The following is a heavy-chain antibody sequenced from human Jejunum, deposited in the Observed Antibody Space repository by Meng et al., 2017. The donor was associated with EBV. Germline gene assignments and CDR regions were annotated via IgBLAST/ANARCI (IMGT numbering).Heavy chain of an antibody. D-gene: IGHD5-12*01. CDR1: VYTFIYYH. CDR3: VGEIVAPYSFDQ. V-gene: IGHV1-46*01. CDR2: LNPNNGAT. Sequence: QLQRVRAGAELKKPGPLGKFSCNTSVYTFIYYHVHWVQQAPGQGREWMGILNPNNGATSYAQRIRGRVTMTRDTSTSTVYMELSSLRSEDTALYYCVGEIVAPYSFDQWGQGTLVTVSS. J-gene: IGHJ4*02.